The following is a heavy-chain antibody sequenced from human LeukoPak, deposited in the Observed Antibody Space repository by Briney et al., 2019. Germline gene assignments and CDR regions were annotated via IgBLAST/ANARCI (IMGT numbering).Heavy chain of an antibody. D-gene: IGHD3-22*01. Sequence: PGGSLRLSCAASGFTFSSYSMNWVRQAPGKGLEWVSYISSSSSTIYYADSVEGRFTISRDNAKNSLYLQMNSLRDEDTAVYYCARGGHYYDSSDYYFDYWGQGTLVTVSS. CDR2: ISSSSSTI. J-gene: IGHJ4*02. CDR3: ARGGHYYDSSDYYFDY. CDR1: GFTFSSYS. V-gene: IGHV3-48*02.